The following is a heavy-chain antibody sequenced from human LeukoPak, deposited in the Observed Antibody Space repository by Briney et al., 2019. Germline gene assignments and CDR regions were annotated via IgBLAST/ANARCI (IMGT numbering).Heavy chain of an antibody. D-gene: IGHD5-24*01. CDR1: GGTFSSYV. Sequence: GSSVKVSCKASGGTFSSYVINWVRQAPGQGLEWMGRIIPILHIANYAQRFQGRVTITADKSTSTAYMELSSLRSEDTAVYYCARDGRDGYSYVYWGQGTLVTVSS. CDR3: ARDGRDGYSYVY. J-gene: IGHJ4*02. V-gene: IGHV1-69*04. CDR2: IIPILHIA.